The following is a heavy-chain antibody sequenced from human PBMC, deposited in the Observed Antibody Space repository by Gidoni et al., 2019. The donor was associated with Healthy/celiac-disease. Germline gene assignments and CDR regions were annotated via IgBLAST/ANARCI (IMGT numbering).Heavy chain of an antibody. CDR3: ARGSYGPLSRKPRKDGYYGMDV. Sequence: QVQLQQWGAGLLKPSETLSLTCAVYGGSFSGYYWSWIRQPPGKGLEWIGEINHSGSTNYNPSLKSRVTISVDTSKNQFSLKLSSVTAADTAVYYCARGSYGPLSRKPRKDGYYGMDVWGQGTTVTVSS. D-gene: IGHD4-17*01. J-gene: IGHJ6*02. CDR2: INHSGST. V-gene: IGHV4-34*01. CDR1: GGSFSGYY.